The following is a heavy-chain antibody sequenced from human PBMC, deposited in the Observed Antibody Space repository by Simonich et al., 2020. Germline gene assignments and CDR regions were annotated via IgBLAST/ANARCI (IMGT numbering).Heavy chain of an antibody. CDR3: ASDGAYDTVVTGAY. J-gene: IGHJ4*02. V-gene: IGHV3-48*03. CDR2: ISSSGSTI. Sequence: EVQLVESGGGLVQPGGSLRLSCAASGFTFSSYEMNWVRQATGKGLDWVTYISSSGSTIYYADSVKGRFTISRDNAKNSLYLQMNSLRAEDTAVYYCASDGAYDTVVTGAYWGQGTLVTVSS. D-gene: IGHD3-9*01. CDR1: GFTFSSYE.